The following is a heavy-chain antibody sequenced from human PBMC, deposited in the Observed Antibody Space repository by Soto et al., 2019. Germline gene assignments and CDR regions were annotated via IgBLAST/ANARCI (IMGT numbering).Heavy chain of an antibody. J-gene: IGHJ4*02. CDR3: AKKVNSGSGSQYFDY. D-gene: IGHD3-10*01. CDR2: FRAGGDDGTT. Sequence: GGSLRLSCVASGFTFSGYSMSWVRQAPGKGLEWVSGFRAGGDDGTTYYADSVKGRFTISRDNSKNTLSLQMNSLRAEDTAIYYCAKKVNSGSGSQYFDYFGQGTLVTVSS. V-gene: IGHV3-23*01. CDR1: GFTFSGYS.